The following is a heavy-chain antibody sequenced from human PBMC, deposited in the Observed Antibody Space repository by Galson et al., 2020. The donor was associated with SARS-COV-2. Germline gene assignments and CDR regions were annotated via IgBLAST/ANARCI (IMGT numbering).Heavy chain of an antibody. CDR1: GFTFSKYA. V-gene: IGHV3-23*01. J-gene: IGHJ5*02. Sequence: GESLKISCAASGFTFSKYAMNWVRQAPGKGLEWVSAITGSGETTYYADSVKGRFTVSRDNSQNTLYLQMHSLRAEDTAVYYCAKEAWVEELLSPIDLWGQGALVTVS. CDR2: ITGSGETT. D-gene: IGHD2-21*01. CDR3: AKEAWVEELLSPIDL.